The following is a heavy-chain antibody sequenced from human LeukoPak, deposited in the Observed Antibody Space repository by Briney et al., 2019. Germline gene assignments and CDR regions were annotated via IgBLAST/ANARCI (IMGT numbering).Heavy chain of an antibody. CDR3: ARGEDMGY. V-gene: IGHV3-48*01. Sequence: GGSLRLSCEASRFTFSSYSMNWVRQAPGKGLEWVSYISSSSSTIYYADSVKGRFTISRDNAKNSLYLQMDSLRAEDTAVYYCARGEDMGYWGQGTLVTVSS. CDR2: ISSSSSTI. CDR1: RFTFSSYS. J-gene: IGHJ4*02. D-gene: IGHD1-26*01.